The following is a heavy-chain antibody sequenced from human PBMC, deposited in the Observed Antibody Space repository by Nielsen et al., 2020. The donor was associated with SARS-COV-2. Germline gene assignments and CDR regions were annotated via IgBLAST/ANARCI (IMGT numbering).Heavy chain of an antibody. J-gene: IGHJ4*02. CDR1: GFTFSSYG. V-gene: IGHV3-30*02. D-gene: IGHD3-10*01. Sequence: GESLKISCAASGFTFSSYGMHWVRQAPGKGLEWVAVIWYDGSNKYYADSVKGRFTISRDNSKNTLYLQMNSLRAEDTAVYYCAKSYDPIRGDYWGQGTLVTVSS. CDR3: AKSYDPIRGDY. CDR2: IWYDGSNK.